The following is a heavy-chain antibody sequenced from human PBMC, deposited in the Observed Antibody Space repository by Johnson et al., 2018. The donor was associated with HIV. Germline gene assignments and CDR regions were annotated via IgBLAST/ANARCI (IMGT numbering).Heavy chain of an antibody. Sequence: EVQLVESGGGLIQPGGSLRLSCAASGFTVSSNYMSWVRQAPGKGLEWVSYISSSRSTIYYEDSVKGRFTISRDTAKNTLYLKMNGLRAEDTGLYYCVRDQGYYDSSGYPDAFDIWGQGTMVTVSS. CDR3: VRDQGYYDSSGYPDAFDI. J-gene: IGHJ3*02. CDR2: ISSSRSTI. V-gene: IGHV3-48*01. D-gene: IGHD3-22*01. CDR1: GFTVSSNY.